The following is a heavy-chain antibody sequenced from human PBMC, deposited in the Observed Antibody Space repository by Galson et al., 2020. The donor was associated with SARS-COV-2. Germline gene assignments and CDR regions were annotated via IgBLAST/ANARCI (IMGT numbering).Heavy chain of an antibody. Sequence: SETLSLTCTASGGTISTTSYYWGCNRPPPGQDLEWIVSIYYRGSTSYNPSLQSRITMSVDTYKNQYSLKLSAVTAADTSVYYCARRGESVAWVYGGRGTLVTFSS. CDR3: ARRGESVAWVY. V-gene: IGHV4-39*01. CDR1: GGTISTTSYY. CDR2: IYYRGST. J-gene: IGHJ4*02. D-gene: IGHD1-26*01.